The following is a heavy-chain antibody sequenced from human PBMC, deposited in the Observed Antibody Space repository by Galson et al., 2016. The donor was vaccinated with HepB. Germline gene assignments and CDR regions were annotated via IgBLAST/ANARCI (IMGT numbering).Heavy chain of an antibody. V-gene: IGHV3-30*03. Sequence: SLRLSCAASGFSLSNYGMHWVRQAPGKGLEWVAVVSDDGTNKYYADSVKGRFTISKDNSKNTLYLQMNSLRAEDTAVYYCARKELYYYYYGMDVWGQGTTVTVSS. CDR2: VSDDGTNK. CDR1: GFSLSNYG. D-gene: IGHD1-7*01. J-gene: IGHJ6*02. CDR3: ARKELYYYYYGMDV.